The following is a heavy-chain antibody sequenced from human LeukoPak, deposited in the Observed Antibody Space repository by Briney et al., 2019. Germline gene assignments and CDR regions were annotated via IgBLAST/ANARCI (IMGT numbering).Heavy chain of an antibody. CDR3: AKSAQIQLSSWFDY. J-gene: IGHJ4*02. V-gene: IGHV3-53*01. D-gene: IGHD5-18*01. Sequence: GGSLRLSCTVSGFTVSSNSMSWVRQAPGKGLEWVSFIYSDNTHYSDSVKGRFTISRDNSKNTLYLQMNSLRAEDTAVYYCAKSAQIQLSSWFDYWGQGTLVTVSS. CDR1: GFTVSSNS. CDR2: IYSDNT.